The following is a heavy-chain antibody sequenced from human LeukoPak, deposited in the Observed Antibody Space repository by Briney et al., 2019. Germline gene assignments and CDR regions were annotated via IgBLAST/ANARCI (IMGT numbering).Heavy chain of an antibody. CDR2: ISAYNGNT. V-gene: IGHV1-18*01. D-gene: IGHD1-26*01. Sequence: GASVKVSCKASGYTFTSYGISWVRQASGQGLEWRGWISAYNGNTNYAQKLQGRVTMTTDTSTSTAYMELRSLRSDDTAVYYCARDGSGSLRYYFDYWGQGTLVTVSS. J-gene: IGHJ4*02. CDR1: GYTFTSYG. CDR3: ARDGSGSLRYYFDY.